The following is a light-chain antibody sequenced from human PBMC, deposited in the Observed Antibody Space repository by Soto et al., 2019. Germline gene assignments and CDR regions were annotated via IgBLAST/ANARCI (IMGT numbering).Light chain of an antibody. CDR1: QSVLYSSNNKNY. CDR2: WAS. CDR3: QQYYSTPPT. V-gene: IGKV4-1*01. Sequence: DIVMTQSPDSLAVSLGERATINCKSSQSVLYSSNNKNYLAWYQQKPGQPPKLLIYWASTRESGVPDRFSGSGSGTDFTLTISSLQAEDVAVYHCQQYYSTPPTFGPVTKVDIK. J-gene: IGKJ3*01.